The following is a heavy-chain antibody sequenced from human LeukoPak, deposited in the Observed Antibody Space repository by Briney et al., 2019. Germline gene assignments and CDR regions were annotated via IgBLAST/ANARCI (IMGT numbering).Heavy chain of an antibody. D-gene: IGHD1-26*01. CDR1: GGSFSGYY. CDR3: ARGIVGATKGFDY. CDR2: INHSGST. J-gene: IGHJ4*02. Sequence: SETLSLTCTVYGGSFSGYYWSWIRQPPGKGLEWIGKINHSGSTNYNPSLKSRVTISVDTSKNQFSLKLSSVTAADTAVYYCARGIVGATKGFDYWGQGTLVTVSS. V-gene: IGHV4-34*01.